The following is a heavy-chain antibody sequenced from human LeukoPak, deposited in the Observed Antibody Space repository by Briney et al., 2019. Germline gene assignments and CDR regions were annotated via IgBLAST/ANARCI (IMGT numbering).Heavy chain of an antibody. CDR3: ARGRIVVVPAATDPDAFDI. D-gene: IGHD2-2*01. V-gene: IGHV3-23*01. CDR1: GFTFSSYA. J-gene: IGHJ3*02. Sequence: GGSLRLSCAASGFTFSSYAMSWVRQAPGKGLEWVSGISGSGDNTYYADSVKGRFTISRDNSKNTLYVQVNSLGTEDTAAYYCARGRIVVVPAATDPDAFDIWGQGTMVTVSS. CDR2: ISGSGDNT.